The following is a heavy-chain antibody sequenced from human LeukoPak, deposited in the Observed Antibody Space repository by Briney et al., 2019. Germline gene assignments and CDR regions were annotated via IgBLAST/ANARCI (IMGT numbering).Heavy chain of an antibody. CDR2: ISGSGGST. D-gene: IGHD6-13*01. CDR1: GFTFSSYA. J-gene: IGHJ5*02. CDR3: AASSWPYNWFDP. V-gene: IGHV3-23*01. Sequence: PGGSLRLSCAASGFTFSSYAMSRVRQAPGKGLEWVSAISGSGGSTYYADSVKGRFTISRDNSKNTLYLQMNSLRAEDTAVYYCAASSWPYNWFDPWGQGTLVTVSS.